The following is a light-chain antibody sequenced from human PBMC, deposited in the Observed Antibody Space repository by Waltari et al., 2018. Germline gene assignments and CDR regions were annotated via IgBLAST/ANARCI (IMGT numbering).Light chain of an antibody. CDR3: CSYAGDSLYV. V-gene: IGLV2-23*02. CDR2: AVT. CDR1: SSAVRAYNY. Sequence: QSALPHPASVSGSPGQSITLTCTGTSSAVRAYNYVSWYQQYPGKAPKLLIYAVTQRPSGVSDLFSGSKSGNTASLTISGLQAEDEADYYCCSYAGDSLYVFGTGTTVTV. J-gene: IGLJ1*01.